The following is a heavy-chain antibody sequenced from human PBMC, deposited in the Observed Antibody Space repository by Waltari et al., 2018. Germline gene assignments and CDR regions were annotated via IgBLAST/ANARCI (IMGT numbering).Heavy chain of an antibody. J-gene: IGHJ4*02. CDR3: ARPGRVGGGSLMGLDY. CDR2: FSYNANT. D-gene: IGHD2-15*01. V-gene: IGHV4-39*01. CDR1: GGSTSSTRYY. Sequence: QLQLQESGPGLVKPSETLSLTCSGPGGSTSSTRYYWGWIRQPPGKGLEWIGSFSYNANTYYNPSLKSRITISVDTSKNQFSLQLRSVTAADTAMYYCARPGRVGGGSLMGLDYWGQGTLVTVSS.